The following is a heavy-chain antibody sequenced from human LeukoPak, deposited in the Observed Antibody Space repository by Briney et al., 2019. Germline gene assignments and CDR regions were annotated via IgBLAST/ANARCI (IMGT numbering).Heavy chain of an antibody. Sequence: GGSLRLSCAASGFTFRSYEMNWVRQAPGKGLEWVSYISRSGGTIYYADSVKGRFTISRDNAKNSLYLQMNSLRAEDTAVYYCASFPSSGWYVSGNDFWGQGTLVTVSS. CDR2: ISRSGGTI. J-gene: IGHJ4*02. CDR3: ASFPSSGWYVSGNDF. V-gene: IGHV3-48*03. CDR1: GFTFRSYE. D-gene: IGHD6-19*01.